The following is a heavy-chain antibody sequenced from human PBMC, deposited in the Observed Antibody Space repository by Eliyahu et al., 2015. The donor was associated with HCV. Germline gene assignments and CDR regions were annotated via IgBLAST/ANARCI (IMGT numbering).Heavy chain of an antibody. D-gene: IGHD3-3*01. CDR3: ARGGAIFGETFDS. CDR1: GGSMTSYY. CDR2: VYYTGST. J-gene: IGHJ4*02. V-gene: IGHV4-59*01. Sequence: QVQLQESGPGLVKPSETLPLTCSVSGGSMTSYYWSWIRQPPGKGLEWIGYVYYTGSTSYNPSLKSRVTISVDTSKNKFSLRLTSVTAADTAVYYCARGGAIFGETFDSWGQGTLVIVSS.